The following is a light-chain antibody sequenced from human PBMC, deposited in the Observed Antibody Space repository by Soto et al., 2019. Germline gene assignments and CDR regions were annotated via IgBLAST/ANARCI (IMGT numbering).Light chain of an antibody. CDR3: QQYGSSPWT. V-gene: IGKV3-20*01. Sequence: IVLTQSPGTLSLSPWEIATLSCGASTSVSSSYLAWYQQKPGQAPRLLIYGASSRATGIPDRFSGSGSGTDFTLTISRLEPEDFAVYYCQQYGSSPWTFGQGTKVDI. J-gene: IGKJ1*01. CDR1: TSVSSSY. CDR2: GAS.